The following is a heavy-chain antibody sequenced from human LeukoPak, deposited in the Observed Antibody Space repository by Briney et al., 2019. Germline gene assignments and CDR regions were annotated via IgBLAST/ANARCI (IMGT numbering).Heavy chain of an antibody. CDR2: IYHSGST. Sequence: PSETLSLTCTVSGYSISSGYYWGWIRQPPGKGLEWIGEIYHSGSTNYNPSLKSRVTISVDKSKTQFSLKLNSVTAADTAVFYCAANSADYNTLGSSYKVWGQGTLVTVSS. J-gene: IGHJ4*02. CDR3: AANSADYNTLGSSYKV. D-gene: IGHD3-10*01. CDR1: GYSISSGYY. V-gene: IGHV4-38-2*02.